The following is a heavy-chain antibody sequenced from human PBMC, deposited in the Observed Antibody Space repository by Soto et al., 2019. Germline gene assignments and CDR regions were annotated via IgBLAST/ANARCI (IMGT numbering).Heavy chain of an antibody. CDR3: ARDSPNEWELHHYRDY. V-gene: IGHV1-69*13. J-gene: IGHJ4*02. CDR2: IIPIFGTA. Sequence: SVKVSCKASGGTFSSYAISWVRQAPGQGLEWMGGIIPIFGTANYAQKFQGRVTITADESTSTAYMELSSLRSEDTAVYYCARDSPNEWELHHYRDYWGQGTLVTVSS. D-gene: IGHD1-26*01. CDR1: GGTFSSYA.